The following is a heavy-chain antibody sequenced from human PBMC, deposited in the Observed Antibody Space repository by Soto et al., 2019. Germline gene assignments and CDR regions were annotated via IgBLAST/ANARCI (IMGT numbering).Heavy chain of an antibody. Sequence: GGSLRLSCAASGFTFSDYYMSWIRQAPGKGLEWVSYISSSGSTIYYADSVKGRFTISRDNAKNSLYLQMNSLRAEDTAVYYCARRGVVAATLYYYGMDVWGQGTTVTVSS. CDR2: ISSSGSTI. V-gene: IGHV3-11*01. CDR1: GFTFSDYY. D-gene: IGHD2-15*01. CDR3: ARRGVVAATLYYYGMDV. J-gene: IGHJ6*02.